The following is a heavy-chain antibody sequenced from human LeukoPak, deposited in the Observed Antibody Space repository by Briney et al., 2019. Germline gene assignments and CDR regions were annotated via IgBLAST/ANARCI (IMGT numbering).Heavy chain of an antibody. Sequence: PGGSLRLSCVASGFSVTSNHMNWVRQAPGKGLEWVSIFYSGGTTHYADSVKGRFTITRDNSENTLYLQMDSLRAEDTAVYYCARDGDSHYYFDYWGQGTLVTVSS. CDR2: FYSGGTT. J-gene: IGHJ4*02. CDR1: GFSVTSNH. V-gene: IGHV3-53*01. D-gene: IGHD2-21*02. CDR3: ARDGDSHYYFDY.